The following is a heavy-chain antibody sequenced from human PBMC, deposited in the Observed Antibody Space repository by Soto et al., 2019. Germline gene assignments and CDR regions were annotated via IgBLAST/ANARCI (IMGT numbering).Heavy chain of an antibody. J-gene: IGHJ4*02. CDR3: ARGSGWYGIDY. Sequence: GTSVKLSCEACGDRFTSYYMHWVRQAPGQGLEWMGIINPSGGSTSYAQKFQGRVTMTRDTSTSTVYMELSSLRSEDTAVYYCARGSGWYGIDYWGQGTLVTVSS. CDR2: INPSGGST. CDR1: GDRFTSYY. V-gene: IGHV1-46*03. D-gene: IGHD6-19*01.